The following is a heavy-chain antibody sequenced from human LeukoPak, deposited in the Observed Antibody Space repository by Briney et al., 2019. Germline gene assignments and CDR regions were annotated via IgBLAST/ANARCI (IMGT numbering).Heavy chain of an antibody. CDR3: ARFGHSYGLDY. V-gene: IGHV4-59*08. J-gene: IGHJ4*02. D-gene: IGHD5-18*01. CDR2: IYYSGST. CDR1: GGSISSYY. Sequence: SETLSLTCTVSGGSISSYYWSWIRQPPGKGLEWIGYIYYSGSTNYNPSLKSRVTISVDTSMNQFSLKLSSVTAADTAVYYCARFGHSYGLDYWGQGTLVTVSS.